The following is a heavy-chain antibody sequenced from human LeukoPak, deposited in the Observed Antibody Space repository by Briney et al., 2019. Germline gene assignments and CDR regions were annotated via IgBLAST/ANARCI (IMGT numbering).Heavy chain of an antibody. CDR1: GFTFSSYP. CDR2: INSYGSST. J-gene: IGHJ3*02. D-gene: IGHD4-11*01. CDR3: ARDPGTTSYAFDI. Sequence: GGSLRLSCAASGFTFSSYPMSWVRQAPGKGLVWVSHINSYGSSTTYADSVKGRFTISRDNAKNTLYLQMNSLRAEDTAVYFCARDPGTTSYAFDIWGQGTMVTVSS. V-gene: IGHV3-74*01.